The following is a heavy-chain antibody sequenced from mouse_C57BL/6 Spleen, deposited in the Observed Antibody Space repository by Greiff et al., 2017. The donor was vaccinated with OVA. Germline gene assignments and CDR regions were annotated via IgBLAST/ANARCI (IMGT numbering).Heavy chain of an antibody. CDR3: ARSPYDYDDAWFAY. V-gene: IGHV1-26*01. CDR2: INPNNGGT. D-gene: IGHD2-4*01. CDR1: GYTFTDYY. Sequence: VQLQQSGPELVKPGASVKISCKASGYTFTDYYMNWVKQSHGKSLEWIGDINPNNGGTSYNQKFKGKATLTVDKSSSTAYMELRSLTSEDSAVYYCARSPYDYDDAWFAYWGQGTLVTVSA. J-gene: IGHJ3*01.